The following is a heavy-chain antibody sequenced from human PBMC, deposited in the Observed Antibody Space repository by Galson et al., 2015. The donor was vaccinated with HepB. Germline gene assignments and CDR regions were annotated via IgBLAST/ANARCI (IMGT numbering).Heavy chain of an antibody. CDR2: ISAYNGNT. J-gene: IGHJ6*02. CDR1: GYTFTSYG. CDR3: ASSVYYYDTSGYHKGAYYYGMDV. D-gene: IGHD3-22*01. V-gene: IGHV1-18*04. Sequence: SVKVSCKASGYTFTSYGISWVRQAPGQGLEWMGWISAYNGNTNYAQKLQGRVTMTTDTSTSTAYTELRSLRSDDTAVYYCASSVYYYDTSGYHKGAYYYGMDVWGQGTTVTVSS.